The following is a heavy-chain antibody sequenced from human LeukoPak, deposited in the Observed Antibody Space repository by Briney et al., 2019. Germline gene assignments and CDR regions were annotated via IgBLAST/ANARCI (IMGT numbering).Heavy chain of an antibody. J-gene: IGHJ4*02. V-gene: IGHV1-69*13. CDR2: IIPIFGTA. CDR3: AVKGEWELDGDQYFDY. D-gene: IGHD1-26*01. Sequence: GASVKVSCKASGGTSSSYAISWVRQAPGQGLEWMGGIIPIFGTANYAQKFQGRVTITADESTSTAYMELSSLRSEDTAVYYCAVKGEWELDGDQYFDYWGQGTLVTVSS. CDR1: GGTSSSYA.